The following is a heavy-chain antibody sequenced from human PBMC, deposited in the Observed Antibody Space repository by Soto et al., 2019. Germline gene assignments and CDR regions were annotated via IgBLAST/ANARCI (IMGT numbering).Heavy chain of an antibody. CDR2: IYYAGTT. V-gene: IGHV4-59*08. CDR1: EGSINHHC. J-gene: IGHJ4*02. Sequence: LELLPLTCSVSEGSINHHCWGWIRQPPGKGLEWVGYIYYAGTTTYNPSLKGRATISVDTSKNQFSLKLSSVTAADTAVYYCARRWGYSFDYWGQGTLVTVSS. CDR3: ARRWGYSFDY. D-gene: IGHD7-27*01.